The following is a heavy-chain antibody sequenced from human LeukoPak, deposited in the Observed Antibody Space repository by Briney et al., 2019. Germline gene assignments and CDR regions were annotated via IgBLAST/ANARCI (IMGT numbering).Heavy chain of an antibody. V-gene: IGHV4-59*01. J-gene: IGHJ6*03. Sequence: PSETLSLTCTVSGGSISSYYWSWIRQPPGKGLEWIGYIYYSGSTNYNPSLKSRVTISVDTSKNQFSLKLSSVTAADTAMYYCARTTEGYCRGRSCYSYYYYMDVWGKGTTVTVSS. CDR1: GGSISSYY. CDR3: ARTTEGYCRGRSCYSYYYYMDV. D-gene: IGHD2-15*01. CDR2: IYYSGST.